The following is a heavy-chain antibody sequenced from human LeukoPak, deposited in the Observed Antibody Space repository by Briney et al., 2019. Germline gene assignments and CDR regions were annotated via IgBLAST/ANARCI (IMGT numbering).Heavy chain of an antibody. CDR1: GDPISSGSFY. D-gene: IGHD3-22*01. CDR2: MYTSGST. V-gene: IGHV4-61*02. J-gene: IGHJ5*02. CDR3: ARGMDTAMVKDKRITMIVVANNWFDP. Sequence: PSETLSLTCSVSGDPISSGSFYWSWIRQPAGKGLEWIGRMYTSGSTNYNPALKSRVTISVDTSKNQFSLKLSSVTAADTAVYYCARGMDTAMVKDKRITMIVVANNWFDPWGQGTLVTVSS.